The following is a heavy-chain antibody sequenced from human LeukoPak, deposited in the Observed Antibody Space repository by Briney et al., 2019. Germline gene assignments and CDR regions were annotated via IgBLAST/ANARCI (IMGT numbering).Heavy chain of an antibody. CDR1: GYTFTGYY. CDR3: ARGDTVAARPGRFDY. V-gene: IGHV1-2*02. Sequence: ASVKVSCKASGYTFTGYYMHWVRQAPGQGLEWMGSINPNSGGTNYAQKFQGRVTMTRDTSISTAYMELSRLRSDDTAVYYCARGDTVAARPGRFDYWGQGTLVTVSS. J-gene: IGHJ4*02. D-gene: IGHD6-6*01. CDR2: INPNSGGT.